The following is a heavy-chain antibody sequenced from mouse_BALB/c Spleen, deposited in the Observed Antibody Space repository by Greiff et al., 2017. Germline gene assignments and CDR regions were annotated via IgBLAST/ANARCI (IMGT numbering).Heavy chain of an antibody. J-gene: IGHJ2*01. CDR3: ARYGYQGYFDY. CDR1: GYTFTSYW. CDR2: INPSTGYT. D-gene: IGHD2-2*01. V-gene: IGHV1-7*01. Sequence: QVQLQQSGAELAKPGASVKMSCKASGYTFTSYWMHWVKQRPGQGLEWIGYINPSTGYTEYNQKFKDKATLTADKSSSTAYMQLSSLTSEDSAVYYCARYGYQGYFDYRGQGTTLTVSS.